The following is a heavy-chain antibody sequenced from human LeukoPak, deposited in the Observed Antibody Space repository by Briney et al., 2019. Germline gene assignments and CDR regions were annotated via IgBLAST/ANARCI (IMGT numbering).Heavy chain of an antibody. CDR2: ISYDGSNK. Sequence: GRSLRLSCAASGFTFSSYAMHWVRQAPGKGLEWVAVISYDGSNKYYADSVKGRFTISRGNSKNTLYLQMNSLRAEDTAVYYCAGREWSYQGYWGQGTLVTVSS. D-gene: IGHD1-26*01. CDR3: AGREWSYQGY. V-gene: IGHV3-30-3*01. J-gene: IGHJ4*02. CDR1: GFTFSSYA.